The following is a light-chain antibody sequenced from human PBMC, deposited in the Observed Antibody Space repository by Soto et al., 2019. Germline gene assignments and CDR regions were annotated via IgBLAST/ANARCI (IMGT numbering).Light chain of an antibody. CDR3: QQYKTFSQTA. CDR1: QSISSW. J-gene: IGKJ1*01. V-gene: IGKV1-5*03. Sequence: DIQMTQSPSTLSASVGDRVTITCRASQSISSWLAWYQQKPGKAPKLLIYKASNLESGVPSRFRCSGSWQEFTLPISRLQPDDLSTSYRQQYKTFSQTAFGQGTKFDIX. CDR2: KAS.